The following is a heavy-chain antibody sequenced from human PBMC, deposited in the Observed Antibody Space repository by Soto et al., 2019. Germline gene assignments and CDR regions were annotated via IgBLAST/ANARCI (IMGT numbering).Heavy chain of an antibody. Sequence: QVQVVQSGDEVKQPGASVKVSCKASGYTFTNYGFSWVRQAPGQGLEWMGWISGYNGNTKYAEKFQGRVTMTTDTSXRTAHMELRSLRSDDTAVYYCAREGQAPYYYYGMDVWGQGTAVTVSS. V-gene: IGHV1-18*01. CDR3: AREGQAPYYYYGMDV. CDR2: ISGYNGNT. J-gene: IGHJ6*02. CDR1: GYTFTNYG.